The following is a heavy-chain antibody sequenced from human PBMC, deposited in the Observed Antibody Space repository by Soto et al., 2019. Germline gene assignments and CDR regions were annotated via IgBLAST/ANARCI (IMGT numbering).Heavy chain of an antibody. J-gene: IGHJ5*02. CDR1: GGSISSGDYY. CDR2: IYYTGST. D-gene: IGHD6-13*01. Sequence: QVQLQESGPGLVKPSQTLSLTCTVSGGSISSGDYYWSWIRQTPGKGLEWIGYIYYTGSTYSNPSLKSLVTIAVDTSKNQCAPKLSSVTAADTAVYYCARERPEGSRLDPWGQGTLVTVAS. CDR3: ARERPEGSRLDP. V-gene: IGHV4-30-4*01.